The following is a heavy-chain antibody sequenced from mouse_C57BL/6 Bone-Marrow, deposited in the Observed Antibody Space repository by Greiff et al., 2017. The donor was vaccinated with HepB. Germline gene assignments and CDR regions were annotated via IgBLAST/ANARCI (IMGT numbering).Heavy chain of an antibody. CDR2: IDPNSGGT. J-gene: IGHJ2*01. CDR3: ARGSSYVVYFDY. D-gene: IGHD1-1*01. V-gene: IGHV1-72*01. CDR1: GYTFTSYW. Sequence: QVQLQQPGAELVKPGASVKLCKASGYTFTSYWMHWVKQRPGRGLEWIGRIDPNSGGTKYNEKFKSKATLTVDKPSSTAYMQLSSLTSEDSAVYYCARGSSYVVYFDYWGQGTTLTVSS.